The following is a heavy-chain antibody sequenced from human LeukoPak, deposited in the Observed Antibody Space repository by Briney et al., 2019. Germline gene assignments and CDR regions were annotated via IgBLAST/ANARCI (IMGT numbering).Heavy chain of an antibody. V-gene: IGHV4-39*01. CDR2: IYYSGST. D-gene: IGHD3-16*02. J-gene: IGHJ4*02. CDR1: GGSTSSSSYY. CDR3: ARGPLYYVWGSYRPAPPYYFDY. Sequence: SETLSLTCTVSGGSTSSSSYYWGWIRQPPGKGLEWIGSIYYSGSTYYNPSLKSRVTISVDTSKNQFSLKLSSVTAADTAVYYCARGPLYYVWGSYRPAPPYYFDYWGQGTLVTVSS.